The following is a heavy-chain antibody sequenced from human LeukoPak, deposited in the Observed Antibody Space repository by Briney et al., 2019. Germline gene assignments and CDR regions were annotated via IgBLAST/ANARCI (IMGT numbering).Heavy chain of an antibody. J-gene: IGHJ4*02. CDR1: GYTFTSYY. Sequence: ASVKVSCKASGYTFTSYYMHWVRQAPGPGLEWMGIINPSGGSTSYAQKFQRRVTMTRDTSTSTVYMELSSLRSEDTAVYYCARAFTVTQLFDYWGQGTLVTVSS. V-gene: IGHV1-46*01. D-gene: IGHD4-17*01. CDR3: ARAFTVTQLFDY. CDR2: INPSGGST.